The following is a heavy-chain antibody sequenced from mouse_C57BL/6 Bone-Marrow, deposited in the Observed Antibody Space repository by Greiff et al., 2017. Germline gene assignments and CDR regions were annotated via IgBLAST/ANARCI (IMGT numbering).Heavy chain of an antibody. J-gene: IGHJ2*01. Sequence: EVQVVESGGGLAKPGGSLKLSCAASGFTFSSYTMSWVRQTPEKRLEWVATISGGGGNTYYPDSVKGRFTISRDNAKNTLYLQMSSLRSEDTALYYCARGLYYYGSTYFDYWGQGTTLTVSS. CDR3: ARGLYYYGSTYFDY. CDR1: GFTFSSYT. D-gene: IGHD1-1*01. V-gene: IGHV5-9*01. CDR2: ISGGGGNT.